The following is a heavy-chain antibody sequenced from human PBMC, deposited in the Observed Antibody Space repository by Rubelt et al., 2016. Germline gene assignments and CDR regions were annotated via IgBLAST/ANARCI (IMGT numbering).Heavy chain of an antibody. D-gene: IGHD3-22*01. Sequence: SLRLSCAASGFTFSSYGMHWVRQAPGKGLEWVAVIWYDGSNKYYADSVKGRFTISRDNSKNTLYLQMNSLRAEDTAVYYCAKDLSSGYTYYFDYWGQGTLVTVSS. CDR3: AKDLSSGYTYYFDY. CDR1: GFTFSSYG. J-gene: IGHJ4*02. V-gene: IGHV3-33*06. CDR2: IWYDGSNK.